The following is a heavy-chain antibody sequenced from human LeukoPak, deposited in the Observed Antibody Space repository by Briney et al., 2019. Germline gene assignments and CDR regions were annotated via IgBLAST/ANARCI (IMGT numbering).Heavy chain of an antibody. CDR3: VGGNYYGPLDY. J-gene: IGHJ4*02. Sequence: HPGGSLRLSCAASGFTFSSYAMSWVRQAPGKGLEWVSAISGSGGSTYYAHSVKGRFTSSRDNSKNTLYLQMNSLRAEDTAVYYCVGGNYYGPLDYWGQGTLVTVSS. CDR2: ISGSGGST. CDR1: GFTFSSYA. V-gene: IGHV3-23*01. D-gene: IGHD1-26*01.